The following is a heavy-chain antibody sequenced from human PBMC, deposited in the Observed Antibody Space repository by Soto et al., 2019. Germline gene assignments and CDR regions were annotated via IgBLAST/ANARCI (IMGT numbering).Heavy chain of an antibody. CDR1: GGSISSYY. J-gene: IGHJ5*02. CDR3: ARVDWNSTSGVPCTWFDP. D-gene: IGHD1-7*01. CDR2: VSYSGST. V-gene: IGHV4-59*12. Sequence: SETLSLTCTVSGGSISSYYWSWIRQPPGRGLECFGYVSYSGSTNYNPSLKSRVTISVGTSKNQFSLKLSSVTAADTALYYCARVDWNSTSGVPCTWFDPWGQGTLVTVSS.